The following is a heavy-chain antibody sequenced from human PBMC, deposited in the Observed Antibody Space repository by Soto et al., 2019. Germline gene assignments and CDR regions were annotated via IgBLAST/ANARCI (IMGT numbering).Heavy chain of an antibody. CDR3: VMVDNYVTPTPQDV. V-gene: IGHV1-18*01. CDR2: ISPYTGNT. Sequence: QVQLVQSGDEVKKPGASVKVSYKASGYIFVNYGIAWVRQAPGQGLEWMGWISPYTGNTHSATKVQGRLTMTTDTSTSTAYMDLGRLTSDDTAVYYCVMVDNYVTPTPQDVWGQGTTVTVSS. CDR1: GYIFVNYG. D-gene: IGHD3-16*01. J-gene: IGHJ6*02.